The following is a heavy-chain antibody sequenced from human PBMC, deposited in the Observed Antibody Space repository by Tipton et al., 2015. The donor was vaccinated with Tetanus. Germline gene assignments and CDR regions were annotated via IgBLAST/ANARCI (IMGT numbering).Heavy chain of an antibody. CDR1: GGSINNGSFY. D-gene: IGHD4-11*01. J-gene: IGHJ3*01. CDR3: ARRNTHADAFDF. Sequence: TLSLPCTVSGGSINNGSFYWGWIRQPPGKGLEWIGSVFYSGSSFYNPSLKSRVTMSADTSKNQFSLKVGPVTAADTALYYCARRNTHADAFDFWGQGTLFPVSS. V-gene: IGHV4-39*01. CDR2: VFYSGSS.